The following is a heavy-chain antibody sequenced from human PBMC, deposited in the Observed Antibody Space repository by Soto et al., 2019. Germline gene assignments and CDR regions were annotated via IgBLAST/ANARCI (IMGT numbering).Heavy chain of an antibody. CDR1: GFTSSSYS. CDR3: ASWGGIASPAYDGSLAAHDY. J-gene: IGHJ4*02. Sequence: PGGSLRLSCAASGFTSSSYSMNWVRQAPGKGLEWVSSISSSSSYIYYADSVKGRFTISRDNAKNTLYLQMNSLRAEDTAVYYCASWGGIASPAYDGSLAAHDYWGQGTLVTVSS. V-gene: IGHV3-21*01. CDR2: ISSSSSYI. D-gene: IGHD6-13*01.